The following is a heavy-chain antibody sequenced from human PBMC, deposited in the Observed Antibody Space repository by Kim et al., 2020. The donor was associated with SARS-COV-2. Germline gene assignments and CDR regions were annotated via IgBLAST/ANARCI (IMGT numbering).Heavy chain of an antibody. J-gene: IGHJ4*02. CDR1: GGSISSSSYY. CDR3: ARPSGGYYLDY. V-gene: IGHV4-39*01. D-gene: IGHD3-10*01. CDR2: IYYSGST. Sequence: SETLSLTCTVSGGSISSSSYYWGWIRQPPGKGLEWIGSIYYSGSTYYNPSLKSRVTISVDTSKNQFSLKLSSVTAADTAVYYCARPSGGYYLDYWGQGTLVTVSS.